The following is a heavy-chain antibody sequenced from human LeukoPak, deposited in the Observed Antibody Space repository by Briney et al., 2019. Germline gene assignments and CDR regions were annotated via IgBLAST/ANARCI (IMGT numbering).Heavy chain of an antibody. CDR1: GGTFSSYA. V-gene: IGHV1-2*06. CDR3: ARDGTAMDY. J-gene: IGHJ4*02. Sequence: GASVKVSCKASGGTFSSYAISWVRQAPGQGLEWMGRINPNSGGTNYAQKFQGRVTMTRDTSISTAYMELSRLRSDDTAVYYCARDGTAMDYWGQGTLVTVSS. D-gene: IGHD5-18*01. CDR2: INPNSGGT.